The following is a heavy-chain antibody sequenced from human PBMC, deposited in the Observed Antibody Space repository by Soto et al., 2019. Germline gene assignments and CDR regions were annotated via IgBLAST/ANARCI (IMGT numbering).Heavy chain of an antibody. CDR1: GFTVSSNY. V-gene: IGHV3-66*01. CDR2: IYSGGNT. Sequence: PGGSLRLSCAASGFTVSSNYMSWVRQAPGKGLEWVSVIYSGGNTYYADSVKGRFTISRDNSKNTLYLQMNSLRAEDTAVYYCARDPPSSDSSGSQGDYWGQGTLVTVSS. D-gene: IGHD3-22*01. CDR3: ARDPPSSDSSGSQGDY. J-gene: IGHJ4*02.